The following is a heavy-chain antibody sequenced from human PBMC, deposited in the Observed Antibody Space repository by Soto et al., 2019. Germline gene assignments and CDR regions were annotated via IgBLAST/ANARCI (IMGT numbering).Heavy chain of an antibody. CDR2: IYYSGST. V-gene: IGHV4-30-4*01. CDR1: GGSISSGDYY. CDR3: ARGYDSSGYGPPSWFDP. Sequence: SETLSLTCTVSGGSISSGDYYWSWIRQPPGKGLEWIGYIYYSGSTYYNPSLKSRVTISVDTSKNQFSLKLSSVTAADTAVYYCARGYDSSGYGPPSWFDPWGQGTLVTVSS. J-gene: IGHJ5*02. D-gene: IGHD3-22*01.